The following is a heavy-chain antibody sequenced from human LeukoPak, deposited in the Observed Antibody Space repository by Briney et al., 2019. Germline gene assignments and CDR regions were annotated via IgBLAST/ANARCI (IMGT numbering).Heavy chain of an antibody. J-gene: IGHJ4*02. D-gene: IGHD3-22*01. CDR2: MNPNSGNT. CDR3: ARRRGYFDSGGYFVY. V-gene: IGHV1-8*01. CDR1: GYTFGTYD. Sequence: ASVKVSCKASGYTFGTYDINWVRQAPGQGLEWTGWMNPNSGNTAYAQKFQGRISMTRDTSITTAYMELSSLRSEDTAVYYCARRRGYFDSGGYFVYWGQGSLVTVSS.